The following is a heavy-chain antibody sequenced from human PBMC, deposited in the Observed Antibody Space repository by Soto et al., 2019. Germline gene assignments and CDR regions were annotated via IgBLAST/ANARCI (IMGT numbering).Heavy chain of an antibody. V-gene: IGHV4-39*01. CDR3: AGGASPLTIFGVVKYNWFDP. Sequence: SETLSLTCTVSGGSISSSSYYWGWIRQPPGKGLEWIGSIYYSGSTYYNPSLKSRVTISVDTSKNQFSLKLSSVTAADTAVYYCAGGASPLTIFGVVKYNWFDPWGQGTLVTVSS. J-gene: IGHJ5*02. CDR2: IYYSGST. CDR1: GGSISSSSYY. D-gene: IGHD3-3*01.